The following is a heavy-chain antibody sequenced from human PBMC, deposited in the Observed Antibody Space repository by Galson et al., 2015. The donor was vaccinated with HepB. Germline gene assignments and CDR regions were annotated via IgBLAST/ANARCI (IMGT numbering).Heavy chain of an antibody. D-gene: IGHD6-6*01. CDR1: GGTFSSYA. Sequence: SVKVSCKASGGTFSSYAISWVRQAPGQGLEWMGGIIPIFGTANYAQKFQGRVTITADESTSTAYMELSSLRSEDTAVYYCARVVEYSSSDDYYYYYMDVWGKGTTGTVSS. V-gene: IGHV1-69*13. CDR3: ARVVEYSSSDDYYYYYMDV. J-gene: IGHJ6*03. CDR2: IIPIFGTA.